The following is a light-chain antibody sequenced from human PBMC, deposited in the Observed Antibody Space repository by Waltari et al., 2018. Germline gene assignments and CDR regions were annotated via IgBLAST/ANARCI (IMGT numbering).Light chain of an antibody. CDR1: NLERKS. CDR2: YDT. J-gene: IGLJ3*02. Sequence: SYVLTQPPSVSVAPGNTATIACGGNNLERKSVHWYQQQPGQTPVAVIYYDTERPSGICERFSGSNSGNTATLTISRVEAGDEADYYCQVWDSDSDHPVFGGGTKLTVL. CDR3: QVWDSDSDHPV. V-gene: IGLV3-21*04.